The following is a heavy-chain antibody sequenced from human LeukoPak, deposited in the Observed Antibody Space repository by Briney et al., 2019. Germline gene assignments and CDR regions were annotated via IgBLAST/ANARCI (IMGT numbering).Heavy chain of an antibody. CDR1: GYTFSRYH. J-gene: IGHJ4*02. V-gene: IGHV3-21*01. CDR3: ARVAGDDY. Sequence: KPGGSLRLSCTASGYTFSRYHTNWVRQATGKGLEWVSSISSSSSYIYYADSVKGRFTISRDNAKNSLYLQINSLRAEDTAVYYCARVAGDDYWGQGTLVTVSS. D-gene: IGHD6-19*01. CDR2: ISSSSSYI.